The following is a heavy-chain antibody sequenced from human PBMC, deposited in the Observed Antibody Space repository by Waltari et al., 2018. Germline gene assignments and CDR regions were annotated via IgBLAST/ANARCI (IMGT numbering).Heavy chain of an antibody. CDR3: AKTTLRGGYFYY. J-gene: IGHJ4*02. V-gene: IGHV3-23*01. CDR1: GFTFSSYA. CDR2: ISVSGGST. Sequence: EVQLLESGGGLVQPGGSLRLSCAASGFTFSSYAMSWVRQAPGKGLGWVSAISVSGGSTYYADSVKGRFTISRDNSKNTLYLQMNSLRAEDTAVYYCAKTTLRGGYFYYWGQGTLVTVSS. D-gene: IGHD4-17*01.